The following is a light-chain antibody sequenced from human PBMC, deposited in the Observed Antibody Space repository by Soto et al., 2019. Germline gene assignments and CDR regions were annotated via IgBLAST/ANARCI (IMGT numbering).Light chain of an antibody. CDR2: LEGSGTY. V-gene: IGLV4-60*03. CDR1: SGHSSYI. Sequence: QPVLTQSSSASASLGSSVKLTCTLSSGHSSYIIAWHQQQPGKAPRYLMKLEGSGTYNKGSGVPDRFSGSSSGAGRYLTISNLQSEDEADYYCETWDSSTRVFGGGTKLTVL. CDR3: ETWDSSTRV. J-gene: IGLJ2*01.